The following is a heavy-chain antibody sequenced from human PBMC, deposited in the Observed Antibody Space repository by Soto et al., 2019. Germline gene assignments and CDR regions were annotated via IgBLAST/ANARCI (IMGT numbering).Heavy chain of an antibody. J-gene: IGHJ4*02. D-gene: IGHD5-18*01. CDR1: GFTFSSYG. CDR2: ISYDEVNK. Sequence: QVQLVESGGGVVQPGRSLRLSCAASGFTFSSYGMHWVRQAPGKGLEWVAVISYDEVNKYYADSVKGRFTISRDNAKNPLLLQMRSLRPEDTAVYYCAANPQRDSAVLSSNDHWGQGTLVTVAS. V-gene: IGHV3-30*03. CDR3: AANPQRDSAVLSSNDH.